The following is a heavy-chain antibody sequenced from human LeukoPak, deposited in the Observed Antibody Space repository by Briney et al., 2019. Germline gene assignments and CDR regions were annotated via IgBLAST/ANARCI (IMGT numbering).Heavy chain of an antibody. V-gene: IGHV4-39*01. CDR2: IYYSGST. CDR1: GGSISSSSYY. J-gene: IGHJ6*03. CDR3: ESRYGDEGLDYYMDV. Sequence: SETLSLTCTVSGGSISSSSYYWGLIRQPPGKGLEWIGSIYYSGSTYHNPSLKSRVTISVDTSKNQFSLKLSSVTAADTAVYYCESRYGDEGLDYYMDVWGKGTTVTVSS. D-gene: IGHD4-17*01.